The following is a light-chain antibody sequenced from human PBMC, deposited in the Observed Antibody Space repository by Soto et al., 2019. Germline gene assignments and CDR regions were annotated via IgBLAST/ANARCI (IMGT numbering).Light chain of an antibody. CDR3: QQYNNWPPT. CDR1: QSVSSD. J-gene: IGKJ5*01. CDR2: GAS. Sequence: EIGMTQSPATLSVSPGERATLSCRASQSVSSDLAWYQQKPGQAPRLLIYGASTRDIGIPARFSGSGSGTEFTLTISSLQSEDFAVYYCQQYNNWPPTFGQGTRLEIK. V-gene: IGKV3-15*01.